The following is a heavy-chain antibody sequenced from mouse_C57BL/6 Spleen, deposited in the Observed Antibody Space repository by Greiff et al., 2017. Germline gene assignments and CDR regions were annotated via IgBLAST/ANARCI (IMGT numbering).Heavy chain of an antibody. CDR3: ARGDYGSTLRGYFDV. CDR2: IDPSDSET. J-gene: IGHJ1*03. D-gene: IGHD1-1*01. CDR1: GYTFTSYW. V-gene: IGHV1-52*01. Sequence: VQLQQPGAELVRPGSSVQLSCKASGYTFTSYWMHWVKQRPIQGLEWIGNIDPSDSETHYNPKFKDKATLTVDKSSSTAYMQLRSLTSEDSAVYYCARGDYGSTLRGYFDVWGTGTTVTVSS.